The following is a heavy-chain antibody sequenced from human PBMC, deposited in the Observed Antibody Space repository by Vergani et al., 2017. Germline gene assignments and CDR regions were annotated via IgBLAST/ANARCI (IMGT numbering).Heavy chain of an antibody. J-gene: IGHJ6*02. Sequence: EVQLVESGGGLVQPGGSLRLSCAASGFTFSSYEMNWVRQAPGKGLEWVSYISSRGSTIYYADSVKGRFTISRDNAKNSLYLQMNSLRAEDTAVYYCAREVGWLVHLYYYYGMDIWGQGTTVTVSS. CDR1: GFTFSSYE. CDR3: AREVGWLVHLYYYYGMDI. V-gene: IGHV3-48*03. CDR2: ISSRGSTI. D-gene: IGHD6-19*01.